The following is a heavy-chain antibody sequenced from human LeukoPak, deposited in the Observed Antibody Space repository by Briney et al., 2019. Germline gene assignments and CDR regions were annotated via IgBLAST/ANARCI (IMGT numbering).Heavy chain of an antibody. V-gene: IGHV5-51*01. J-gene: IGHJ4*01. D-gene: IGHD6-6*01. CDR2: IYPGDSDT. Sequence: GESLKISLQTSGFTFTNYWIGWVRQMPGKGLEWMGIIYPGDSDTKYSPSFRGQVTMSADKSTSTAYLQWGSLKASDTAMYFCARGDASMATGFNYWGQGTLVTVSS. CDR3: ARGDASMATGFNY. CDR1: GFTFTNYW.